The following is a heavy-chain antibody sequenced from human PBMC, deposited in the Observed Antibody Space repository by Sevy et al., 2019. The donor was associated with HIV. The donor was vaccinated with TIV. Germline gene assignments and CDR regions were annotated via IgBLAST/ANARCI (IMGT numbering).Heavy chain of an antibody. V-gene: IGHV3-53*01. CDR1: GFTVSSNY. CDR3: ARYLTIFGVVITRMDV. CDR2: IYSGGST. Sequence: GGSLRLSCAASGFTVSSNYMSWVRQAPGKGLEWVSVIYSGGSTYYADSVKGRFTISRDNSKNTLYLQMNSLRAEDTAVYYCARYLTIFGVVITRMDVWGQGTTVTVSS. J-gene: IGHJ6*02. D-gene: IGHD3-3*01.